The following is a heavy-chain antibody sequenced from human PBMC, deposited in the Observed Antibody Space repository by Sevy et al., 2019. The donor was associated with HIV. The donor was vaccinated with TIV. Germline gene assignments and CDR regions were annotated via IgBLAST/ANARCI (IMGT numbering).Heavy chain of an antibody. Sequence: GGSLRLSCAASGFTFSSYGMHWVRQAPGKGLEWVALISYDGSNEYYADSVKGRFTISRDNSKNTLYLQMNSLRAEDTAGYNGTKVADFWGVGQALDIWGQGTMVTVSS. J-gene: IGHJ3*02. D-gene: IGHD3-3*01. CDR2: ISYDGSNE. CDR1: GFTFSSYG. CDR3: TKVADFWGVGQALDI. V-gene: IGHV3-30*18.